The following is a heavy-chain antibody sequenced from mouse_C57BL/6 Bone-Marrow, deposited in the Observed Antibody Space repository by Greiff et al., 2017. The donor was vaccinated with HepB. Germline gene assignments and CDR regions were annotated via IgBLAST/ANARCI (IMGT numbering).Heavy chain of an antibody. CDR1: GYTFTGYW. J-gene: IGHJ1*03. Sequence: QVQLQQSGAELMKPGASVKLSCKATGYTFTGYWIEWVKQRPGHGLEWIGEILPGSGSTNYNEKFKGKATFTADTSSNTAYMQLSRLTTEDSAIYYCAREDFYYCSSYCYWYFDVWGTGTTVTVSS. CDR2: ILPGSGST. V-gene: IGHV1-9*01. CDR3: AREDFYYCSSYCYWYFDV. D-gene: IGHD1-1*01.